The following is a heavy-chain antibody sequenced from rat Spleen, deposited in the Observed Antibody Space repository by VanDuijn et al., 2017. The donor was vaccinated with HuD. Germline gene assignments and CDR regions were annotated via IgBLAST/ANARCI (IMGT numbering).Heavy chain of an antibody. CDR2: IWSGGST. V-gene: IGHV2-4*01. J-gene: IGHJ2*01. CDR3: ARDWELGY. Sequence: QVQLKESGPGLVQPSQTLSLTCTVSGFSLTNYGVSWVRQPPGKGLEWIGAIWSGGSTDYSSALKSRLSISRDTSKNQVFLKMNSLQSEDTTTYYCARDWELGYWGQGVMVTVSS. CDR1: GFSLTNYG. D-gene: IGHD5-1*01.